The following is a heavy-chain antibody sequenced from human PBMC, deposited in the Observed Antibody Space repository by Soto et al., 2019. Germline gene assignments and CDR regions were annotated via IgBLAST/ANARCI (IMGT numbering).Heavy chain of an antibody. CDR1: GGTFSSYA. CDR2: IIPIFGTA. V-gene: IGHV1-69*05. J-gene: IGHJ4*02. D-gene: IGHD3-10*01. Sequence: QVQLVQSGAEVKKPGSSVKVSCKASGGTFSSYAISWVRQAPGQGLEWMGGIIPIFGTAHYAQKFQGRVTITPDEPTSPAYMELSSLRSEDTAVYYCATSLDLLVRLDYWGQGTLVTVSS. CDR3: ATSLDLLVRLDY.